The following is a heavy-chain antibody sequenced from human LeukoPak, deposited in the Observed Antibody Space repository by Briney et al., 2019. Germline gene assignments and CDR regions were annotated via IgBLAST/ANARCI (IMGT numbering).Heavy chain of an antibody. V-gene: IGHV4-59*12. J-gene: IGHJ3*02. CDR2: IFYTGST. Sequence: SETLSLTCAVSGGSISSYYWSWIRQPPGKGLEWIGYIFYTGSTNYNPSLKSRVTISVDRSKNQFTLKLSSVTAADTAVYYCARDQRGGGAFDIWGQGTMVTVSS. CDR3: ARDQRGGGAFDI. D-gene: IGHD3-10*01. CDR1: GGSISSYY.